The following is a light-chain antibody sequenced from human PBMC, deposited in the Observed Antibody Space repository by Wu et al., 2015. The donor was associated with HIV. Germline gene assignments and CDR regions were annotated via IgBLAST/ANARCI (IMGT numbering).Light chain of an antibody. V-gene: IGKV3-11*01. Sequence: EIVLTQSPATLSLSPGERATLSCRASQSVNRYLAWYQQKPGQAPRLLIYDTSSRATGIPARFSGSGSGTDFTLTISSLEPEDFAVYYCQQRSSRPLTFGGGTKVDIK. CDR3: QQRSSRPLT. CDR1: QSVNRY. J-gene: IGKJ4*01. CDR2: DTS.